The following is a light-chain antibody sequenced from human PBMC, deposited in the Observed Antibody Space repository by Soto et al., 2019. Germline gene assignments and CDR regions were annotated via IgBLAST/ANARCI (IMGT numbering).Light chain of an antibody. V-gene: IGKV3-15*01. CDR2: GAS. J-gene: IGKJ2*01. CDR1: QRVSSN. CDR3: QQYHNWPPDT. Sequence: EIVMTQSPATLSVSPGERATLSCRASQRVSSNLAWYQQKPGQAPRLLIYGASTRATGIPARFSGGGSGTEFTLSISSLQSEDFAVYYCQQYHNWPPDTFGQGTKLEIK.